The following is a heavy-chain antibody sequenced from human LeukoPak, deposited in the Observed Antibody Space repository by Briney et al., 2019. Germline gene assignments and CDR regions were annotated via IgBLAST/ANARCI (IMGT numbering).Heavy chain of an antibody. J-gene: IGHJ4*02. Sequence: GGSLRLSCAASGFTFSNFWMHWVRQAPGKGLVWVALIYGDGSFTRYADSVKGRFTISRDNAKNTVYLQINSLRDEDTAVYYCARICSSTDCLIPDWGQGTLVTVSS. D-gene: IGHD2-2*01. CDR3: ARICSSTDCLIPD. V-gene: IGHV3-74*01. CDR2: IYGDGSFT. CDR1: GFTFSNFW.